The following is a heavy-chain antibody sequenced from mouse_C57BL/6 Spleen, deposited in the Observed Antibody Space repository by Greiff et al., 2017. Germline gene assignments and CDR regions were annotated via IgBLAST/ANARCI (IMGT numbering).Heavy chain of an antibody. CDR1: GYTFTNYW. J-gene: IGHJ2*01. CDR3: AGPYDYFDY. V-gene: IGHV1-63*01. CDR2: IYPRSGNT. D-gene: IGHD2-3*01. Sequence: VQLQQSGAELVRPGTSVKMSCKASGYTFTNYWIGWAKQRPGHGLEWIGDIYPRSGNTYYNEKFKGKATLTADKSSSTAYMELRSLTSEDSAVYFCAGPYDYFDYWGQGTTLTVSS.